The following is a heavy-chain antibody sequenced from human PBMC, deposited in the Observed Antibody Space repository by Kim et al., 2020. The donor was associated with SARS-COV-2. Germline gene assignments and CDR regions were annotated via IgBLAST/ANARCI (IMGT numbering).Heavy chain of an antibody. D-gene: IGHD3-10*01. CDR3: ARHEADSRYGSGSYTTYYFDY. V-gene: IGHV4-39*01. CDR1: GGSISSSSYY. CDR2: IYYSGST. Sequence: SETLSLTCTVSGGSISSSSYYWGWIRQPPGKGLEWIGSIYYSGSTYYNPSLKSRVTISVDTSKNQFSLKLSSVTAADTAVYYCARHEADSRYGSGSYTTYYFDYWGQGTLVTVSS. J-gene: IGHJ4*02.